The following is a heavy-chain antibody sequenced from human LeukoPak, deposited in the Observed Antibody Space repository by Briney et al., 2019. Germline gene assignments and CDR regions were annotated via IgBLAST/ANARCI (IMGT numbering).Heavy chain of an antibody. CDR3: ARVSRYYDFWSGYPSYYYYMDV. Sequence: ASVKVSCKASGYTFTSYGISWVRQAPGQGLEWMGWISAYNGNTNYAQKLQGRVTMTTDTSTSTAYMELRSLRSDDTAVYYCARVSRYYDFWSGYPSYYYYMDVWGKGTTVTVSS. V-gene: IGHV1-18*01. CDR1: GYTFTSYG. CDR2: ISAYNGNT. J-gene: IGHJ6*03. D-gene: IGHD3-3*01.